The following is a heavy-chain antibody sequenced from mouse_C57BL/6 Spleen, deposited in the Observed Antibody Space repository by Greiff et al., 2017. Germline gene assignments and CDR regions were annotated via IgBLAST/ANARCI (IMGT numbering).Heavy chain of an antibody. Sequence: EVHLVESGGGLVKPGGSLKLSCAASGFTFSDYGMHWVRQAPEKGLEWVAYISSGSSTIYYADTVKGRFTISRDNAKNTLFLQMTSLRSEDTAMYYCARPSGYYDYPYAMDYWGQGTSVTVSS. D-gene: IGHD2-4*01. J-gene: IGHJ4*01. V-gene: IGHV5-17*01. CDR2: ISSGSSTI. CDR1: GFTFSDYG. CDR3: ARPSGYYDYPYAMDY.